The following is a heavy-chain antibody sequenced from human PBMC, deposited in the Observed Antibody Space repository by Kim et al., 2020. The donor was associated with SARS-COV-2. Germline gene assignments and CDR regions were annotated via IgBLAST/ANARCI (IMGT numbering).Heavy chain of an antibody. V-gene: IGHV7-4-1*02. CDR1: GYTFTSYA. CDR3: ASGIAAAGWGYGSDY. D-gene: IGHD6-13*01. J-gene: IGHJ4*02. Sequence: ASVKVSCKASGYTFTSYAMNWVRQAPGQGLEWMGWINTNTGNPTYAQGFTGRFVFSLDTSVSTAYLQISSLKAEDTAVYYCASGIAAAGWGYGSDYWGQGTLVSVSS. CDR2: INTNTGNP.